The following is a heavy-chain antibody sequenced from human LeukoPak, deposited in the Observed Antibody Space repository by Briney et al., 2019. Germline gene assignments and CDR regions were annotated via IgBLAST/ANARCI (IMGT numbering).Heavy chain of an antibody. CDR2: INPNNGDT. Sequence: ASVKVSCKASGYTFTGYYMHWVRQAPGQGLEWMGWINPNNGDTKYPQKFQGRVTMTRDTSISTAYLELSRLTSDDTAVYYCARGAERGDYAGYWGQGTLVTVSS. CDR3: ARGAERGDYAGY. V-gene: IGHV1-2*02. J-gene: IGHJ4*02. CDR1: GYTFTGYY. D-gene: IGHD4-17*01.